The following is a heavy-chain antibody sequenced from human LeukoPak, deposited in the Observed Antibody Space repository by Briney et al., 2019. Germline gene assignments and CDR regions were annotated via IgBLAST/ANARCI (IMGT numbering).Heavy chain of an antibody. CDR1: GGSISSYY. CDR2: IYTSGST. CDR3: ASGGTYDYVWGSYRPNDAFDI. Sequence: KPSETLSLTCTVSGGSISSYYWSWIRQPAGKGLEWIGRIYTSGSTNYNPSLKSRVTTSVDTSKNQFALKLSSVTAADTAVYYCASGGTYDYVWGSYRPNDAFDIRGQGTMVTVS. D-gene: IGHD3-16*02. J-gene: IGHJ3*02. V-gene: IGHV4-4*07.